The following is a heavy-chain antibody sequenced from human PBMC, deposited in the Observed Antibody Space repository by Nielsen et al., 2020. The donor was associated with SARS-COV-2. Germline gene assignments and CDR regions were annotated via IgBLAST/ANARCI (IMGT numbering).Heavy chain of an antibody. V-gene: IGHV3-7*05. CDR1: GFTFSSYW. D-gene: IGHD3-3*01. Sequence: GESLKISCAASGFTFSSYWMSWVRQAPGKGLEWVANIKQDGSEKYYVDSVKGRFTISRDNAKNSLYLQMNSLRAEDTAVYYCARVYYDFWSGPAFDIWGQGTTVTVSS. J-gene: IGHJ3*02. CDR3: ARVYYDFWSGPAFDI. CDR2: IKQDGSEK.